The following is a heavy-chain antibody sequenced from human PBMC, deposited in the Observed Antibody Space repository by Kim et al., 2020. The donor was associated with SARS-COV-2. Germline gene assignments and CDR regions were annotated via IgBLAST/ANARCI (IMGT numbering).Heavy chain of an antibody. D-gene: IGHD1-26*01. V-gene: IGHV1-69*06. CDR2: TA. J-gene: IGHJ4*02. Sequence: TANYEPKFKGRVTITADKSTSTAYMELSSLRSEDTAVYYGARDGSGRLDYWGQGTLVTVSS. CDR3: ARDGSGRLDY.